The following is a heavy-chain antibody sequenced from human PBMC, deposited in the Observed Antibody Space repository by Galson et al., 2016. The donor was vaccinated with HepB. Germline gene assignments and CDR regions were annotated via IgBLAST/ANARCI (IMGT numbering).Heavy chain of an antibody. CDR2: ISAGNGNT. Sequence: SVKVSCKASGYTFSTYAMHWVRQAPGQRLEWMGWISAGNGNTKYSQKVQGRVTITRDTSANTAYMELSSLRSEDTAVYYCARGLLKIPERMLDYWGQGTLVTVSS. CDR1: GYTFSTYA. J-gene: IGHJ4*02. V-gene: IGHV1-3*01. CDR3: ARGLLKIPERMLDY. D-gene: IGHD2/OR15-2a*01.